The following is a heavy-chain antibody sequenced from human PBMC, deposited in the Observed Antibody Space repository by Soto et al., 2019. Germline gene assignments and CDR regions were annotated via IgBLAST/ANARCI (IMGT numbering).Heavy chain of an antibody. CDR3: ASSPYYYDSSGYWYYYGMDV. Sequence: GASVKVSCKASGYTFTSYAMHWVRQAPGQRLEWMGWINAGNGNTNYAQKFQGWVTMTRDTSISTAYMELSRLRSDDTAVYYCASSPYYYDSSGYWYYYGMDVWGQGTTVTVSS. J-gene: IGHJ6*02. CDR2: INAGNGNT. CDR1: GYTFTSYA. V-gene: IGHV1-3*01. D-gene: IGHD3-22*01.